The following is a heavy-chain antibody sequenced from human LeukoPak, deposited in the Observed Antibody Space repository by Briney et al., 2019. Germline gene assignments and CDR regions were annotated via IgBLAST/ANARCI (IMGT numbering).Heavy chain of an antibody. V-gene: IGHV3-7*03. CDR2: IKQDGSEK. Sequence: GGSLRLSCAASGFTFSNYWMSWVRQAPGKGLEWVANIKQDGSEKYYVDSVKGRFTISRDNAKNSLYLQMNSLRAEDTALYYCAKVLVTLYYYYGMDVWGQGTTVTVSS. J-gene: IGHJ6*02. CDR3: AKVLVTLYYYYGMDV. CDR1: GFTFSNYW. D-gene: IGHD5-18*01.